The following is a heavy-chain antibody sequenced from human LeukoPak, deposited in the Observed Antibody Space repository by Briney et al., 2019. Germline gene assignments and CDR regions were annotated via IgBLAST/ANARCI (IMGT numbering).Heavy chain of an antibody. CDR1: GYTFTDYY. Sequence: ASVKVSCKASGYTFTDYYMHWVRQAPGQGLEWMGWINPNSGGTNYAQKSQGRVTMTRDTSISTAYMELRRLRSDDTAVYYCARGYLYYYDVSGYPFDYWGQRTLVTVSS. D-gene: IGHD3-22*01. J-gene: IGHJ4*02. V-gene: IGHV1-2*02. CDR2: INPNSGGT. CDR3: ARGYLYYYDVSGYPFDY.